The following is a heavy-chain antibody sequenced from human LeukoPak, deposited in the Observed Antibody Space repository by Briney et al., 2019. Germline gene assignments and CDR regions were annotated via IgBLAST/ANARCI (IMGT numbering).Heavy chain of an antibody. J-gene: IGHJ4*02. V-gene: IGHV3-7*04. Sequence: GGSLRLSCVASGFPFNSYWMSWVRQAPGKGLEWVANIKQDGSKKSYVDSVKGRFTISRDNAKNSLYLQMNSLRAEDTAIYYCTRVGYIDEGIDYWGQGTLVTVSS. CDR3: TRVGYIDEGIDY. CDR2: IKQDGSKK. D-gene: IGHD5-24*01. CDR1: GFPFNSYW.